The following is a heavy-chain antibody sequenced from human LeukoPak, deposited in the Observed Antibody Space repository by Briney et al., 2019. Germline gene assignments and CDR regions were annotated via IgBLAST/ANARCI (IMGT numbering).Heavy chain of an antibody. CDR2: INTDTGNP. J-gene: IGHJ6*03. D-gene: IGHD2-8*01. V-gene: IGHV7-4-1*02. Sequence: ASVKVSCKASGYTFTKYGVYWVRQAPGQGLEWMGWINTDTGNPTYAQGFTGRFVFSLDTSVSTTYLQISSLKPEDTAVYYCARGIGIGTVLMVHGNMDVWGKGTTVTVSS. CDR1: GYTFTKYG. CDR3: ARGIGIGTVLMVHGNMDV.